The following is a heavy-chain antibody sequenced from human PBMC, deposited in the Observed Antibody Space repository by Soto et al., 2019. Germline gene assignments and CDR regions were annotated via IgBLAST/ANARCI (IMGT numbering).Heavy chain of an antibody. CDR3: ARLLFDFVLVPPANVNY. CDR2: IYYSGST. D-gene: IGHD2-2*01. J-gene: IGHJ4*02. Sequence: PSETLSLTCTVSGGSISSGGYYWGWIRQPPGKGLEWIGSIYYSGSTYYNPSLKSRVTISVDTSKNQFSLKLSSVTAADTAVYYCARLLFDFVLVPPANVNYWGQRTLFTSPQ. V-gene: IGHV4-39*01. CDR1: GGSISSGGYY.